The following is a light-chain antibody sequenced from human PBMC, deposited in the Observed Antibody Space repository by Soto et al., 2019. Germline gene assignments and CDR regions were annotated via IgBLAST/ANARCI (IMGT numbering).Light chain of an antibody. J-gene: IGKJ1*01. CDR1: QSISTW. CDR3: QQYINRWT. CDR2: KAS. V-gene: IGKV1-5*03. Sequence: DIQMTQSPSTLSASVGDRVTITCRASQSISTWLAWYQQKPGKAPKVLIYKASSLESGVPTRFSDSGSGTEFTLTISRLQPDDFANYYCQQYINRWTFGQGTKVEIK.